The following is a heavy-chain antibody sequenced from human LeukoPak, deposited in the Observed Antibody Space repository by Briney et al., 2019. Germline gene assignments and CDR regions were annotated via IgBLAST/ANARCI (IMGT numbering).Heavy chain of an antibody. J-gene: IGHJ4*02. Sequence: SETLSLTCTVSGGSISSYYWSWIRQPPGKGLEWIGYIYYSGSTNYNPSLKSRVTISVDTPKNQFSLKLSSVTAADTAVYYCARLYYGDDYWGQGTLVTVSS. V-gene: IGHV4-59*01. CDR2: IYYSGST. CDR1: GGSISSYY. CDR3: ARLYYGDDY. D-gene: IGHD3-22*01.